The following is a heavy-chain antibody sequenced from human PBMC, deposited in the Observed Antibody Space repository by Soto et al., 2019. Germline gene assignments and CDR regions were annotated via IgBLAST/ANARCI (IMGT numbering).Heavy chain of an antibody. Sequence: QVQLVESGGGVVQPGRSLRLSCAASGFTFSSYGIHWVRQAPGKGLEWVAVISYDGSNNYYADSVKGRFTISRDNSKNTLYLQMNSLRAEDTAVYYCVADYVATDTFDIWGQGTMVTVSS. CDR1: GFTFSSYG. CDR3: VADYVATDTFDI. J-gene: IGHJ3*02. D-gene: IGHD3-10*02. V-gene: IGHV3-30*03. CDR2: ISYDGSNN.